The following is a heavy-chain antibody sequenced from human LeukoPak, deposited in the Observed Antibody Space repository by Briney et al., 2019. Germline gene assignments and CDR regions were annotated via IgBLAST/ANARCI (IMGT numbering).Heavy chain of an antibody. V-gene: IGHV3-23*01. Sequence: GGSLRLSCAASGFTFSNYAMNWVRQAPGKGLEWVSGISGSSGNTYYADSVKGRFAISRDNSKNTLYLQMSSLRVEDTAVYYCAKGPASITVTGVFDYWGQGTLVTVSS. CDR2: ISGSSGNT. J-gene: IGHJ4*02. CDR1: GFTFSNYA. CDR3: AKGPASITVTGVFDY. D-gene: IGHD6-19*01.